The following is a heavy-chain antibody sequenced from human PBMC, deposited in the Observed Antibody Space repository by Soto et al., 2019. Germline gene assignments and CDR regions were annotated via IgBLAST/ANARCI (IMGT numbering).Heavy chain of an antibody. J-gene: IGHJ4*02. CDR1: GYTFTSYY. V-gene: IGHV1-46*01. D-gene: IGHD1-26*01. CDR2: INPSGGST. CDR3: ARDTNTVGATAVFDY. Sequence: GASVKVSCKASGYTFTSYYMHWVRQAPGQGLEWMGKINPSGGSTSYAQKFQGRVTMTRDTSSSTVYMELSSLRSEDTAVYYCARDTNTVGATAVFDYWGQGTLVTVSS.